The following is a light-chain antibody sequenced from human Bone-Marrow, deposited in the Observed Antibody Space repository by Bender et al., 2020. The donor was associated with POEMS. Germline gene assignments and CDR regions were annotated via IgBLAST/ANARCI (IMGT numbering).Light chain of an antibody. CDR3: QSYDSSLSGYV. CDR2: SSH. V-gene: IGLV1-44*01. Sequence: QSVLTQPPSASGTPGQRVTISCSGGSSNIGAHAVNWYQHLPGTAPKLLIYSSHRRPSEVPDRFSGSKSATSASLAITGLQAEDEGDYYCQSYDSSLSGYVFGGGTKLTVL. J-gene: IGLJ3*02. CDR1: SSNIGAHA.